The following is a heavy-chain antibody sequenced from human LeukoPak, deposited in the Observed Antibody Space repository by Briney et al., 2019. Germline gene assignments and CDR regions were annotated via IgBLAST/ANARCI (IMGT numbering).Heavy chain of an antibody. Sequence: PSETLSLTCTVSGGSISSSSYYWGWIRQPPGKGLEWIGSIYYSGSTYYKPSLKSRVTISVDTSKNQFSLKLSSVTAADTAVYYCARQFYDYVWGSSPLLRSFDYWGQGTLVTVSS. CDR1: GGSISSSSYY. J-gene: IGHJ4*02. CDR3: ARQFYDYVWGSSPLLRSFDY. V-gene: IGHV4-39*01. CDR2: IYYSGST. D-gene: IGHD3-16*01.